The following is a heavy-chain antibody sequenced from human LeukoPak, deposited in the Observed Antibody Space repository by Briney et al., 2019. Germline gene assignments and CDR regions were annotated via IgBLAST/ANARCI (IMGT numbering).Heavy chain of an antibody. Sequence: ASVKVSCKASGYTFTGYYMHWVRQAPGQGLEWMGWINPNSGGTNYAQKFQGRVTMTRDTSISAAYMELSRLRSDDTAVYYCAGVGAWQLLGSIDYWGQGTLVTVSS. CDR2: INPNSGGT. CDR3: AGVGAWQLLGSIDY. V-gene: IGHV1-2*02. J-gene: IGHJ4*02. D-gene: IGHD1-26*01. CDR1: GYTFTGYY.